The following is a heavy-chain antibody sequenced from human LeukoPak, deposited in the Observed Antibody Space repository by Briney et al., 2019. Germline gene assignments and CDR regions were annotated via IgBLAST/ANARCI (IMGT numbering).Heavy chain of an antibody. V-gene: IGHV5-51*01. J-gene: IGHJ4*02. CDR1: GYTFTSYW. CDR3: ARRSRSFSDY. Sequence: GESLKISCKGSGYTFTSYWIGWVRPMPGKGLEWMGIIYPGDSATTYSPSFQGQVTISADKSISTAYLQWSSLKASDTAMYYCARRSRSFSDYWGQGTLVTVSS. D-gene: IGHD2-2*01. CDR2: IYPGDSAT.